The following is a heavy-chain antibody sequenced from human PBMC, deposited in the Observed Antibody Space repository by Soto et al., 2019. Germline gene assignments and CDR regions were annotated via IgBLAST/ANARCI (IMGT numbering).Heavy chain of an antibody. J-gene: IGHJ6*02. V-gene: IGHV1-18*01. CDR2: ISTYNGNT. Sequence: QVQLVQSGAEVKPGASVKVSCKASGYTFTTYDISWVRQAPGQGLEWMGRISTYNGNTNYPQSLQGRLTMTTDTSTTTAYMELRSLRSDDTAVYYCARDPYHVLMVNAPNLYGMDVWGQGTTVTVSS. CDR3: ARDPYHVLMVNAPNLYGMDV. CDR1: GYTFTTYD. D-gene: IGHD2-8*01.